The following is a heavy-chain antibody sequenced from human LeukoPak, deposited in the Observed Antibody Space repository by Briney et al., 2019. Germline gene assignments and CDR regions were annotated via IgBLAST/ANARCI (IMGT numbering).Heavy chain of an antibody. V-gene: IGHV3-48*04. D-gene: IGHD3-22*01. CDR2: IDSSSGTI. J-gene: IGHJ4*02. CDR1: GFTFSGSS. Sequence: GGSLRLSCPASGFTFSGSSMNWVRQAPGKGLDWVSHIDSSSGTIYYADSVKGRFTISRDNAKNSLYLQMNSLRAEDTAVYYCATSNYYYDSSGSKGFFDYWAQGTLVTVSS. CDR3: ATSNYYYDSSGSKGFFDY.